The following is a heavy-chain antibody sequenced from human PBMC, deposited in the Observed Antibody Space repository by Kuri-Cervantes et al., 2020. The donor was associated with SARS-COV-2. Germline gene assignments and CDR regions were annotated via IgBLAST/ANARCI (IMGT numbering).Heavy chain of an antibody. D-gene: IGHD1-14*01. CDR1: GFTFSHYA. CDR3: AKIAGYNRGWYDD. J-gene: IGHJ5*02. V-gene: IGHV3-23*05. CDR2: ISISGIST. Sequence: GESLKISCGASGFTFSHYAMSWFRQAPGKGLEWVSNISISGISTHYADSVKGRFTISRDNSKNTVYLQMNSLRADDTAVYYCAKIAGYNRGWYDDWGQGTLVTVSS.